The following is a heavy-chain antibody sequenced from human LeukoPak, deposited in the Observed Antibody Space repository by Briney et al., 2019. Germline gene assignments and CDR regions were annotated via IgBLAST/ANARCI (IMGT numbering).Heavy chain of an antibody. CDR2: IWYDGSNE. J-gene: IGHJ3*02. V-gene: IGHV3-33*01. CDR1: GFTFSTYG. CDR3: ARDRRRDGYKLDAFDI. Sequence: PGRSLRLSCAASGFTFSTYGMHWVRHGTGKGLEWVAVIWYDGSNEYYVDSVKGRFTISRDNSKNTLYLQMNSLRAEDTAVYYCARDRRRDGYKLDAFDIWGQGTMVTVSS. D-gene: IGHD5-24*01.